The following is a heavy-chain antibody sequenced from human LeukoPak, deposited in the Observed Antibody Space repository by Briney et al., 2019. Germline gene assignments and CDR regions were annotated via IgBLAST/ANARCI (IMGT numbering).Heavy chain of an antibody. CDR1: GGTFSSYA. D-gene: IGHD5-18*01. CDR3: ARSTPMAPFDY. CDR2: IIPIFGTA. J-gene: IGHJ4*02. Sequence: GASVKVSCKASGGTFSSYAISWVRQAPGQGLEWMGGIIPIFGTANYAQKLQGRVTMTTDTSTRTAYMELRGLRSDDTAMYYCARSTPMAPFDYWGQGTLVTVSS. V-gene: IGHV1-69*05.